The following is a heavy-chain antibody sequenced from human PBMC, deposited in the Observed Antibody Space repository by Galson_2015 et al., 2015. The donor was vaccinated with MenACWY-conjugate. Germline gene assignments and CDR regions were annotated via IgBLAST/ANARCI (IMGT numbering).Heavy chain of an antibody. J-gene: IGHJ4*02. V-gene: IGHV3-21*01. Sequence: SLRLSCAASEMSFGIYGMTWVRQAPGKGLEWVPSISASSSYISYADSVKGRFTISRDNAKNSLYLQLNSLTTEDTAVYYCARVSSSGWKAPLGYWGQGTLVTVSS. CDR2: ISASSSYI. D-gene: IGHD6-19*01. CDR3: ARVSSSGWKAPLGY. CDR1: EMSFGIYG.